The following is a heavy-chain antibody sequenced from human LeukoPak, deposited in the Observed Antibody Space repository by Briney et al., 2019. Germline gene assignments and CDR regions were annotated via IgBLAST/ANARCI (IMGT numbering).Heavy chain of an antibody. J-gene: IGHJ6*03. V-gene: IGHV3-48*01. CDR1: GFTFSSYA. CDR2: ISGGSSTM. Sequence: GGSLRLSCAASGFTFSSYAMSWVRQAPGKGLEWVSYISGGSSTMYYADSVKGRFTISRDNAKNSLYLQMDSLRAEDTAVYYCARDRGQTGYYWSYYYYMDVWGIGTTVTVSS. D-gene: IGHD3-9*01. CDR3: ARDRGQTGYYWSYYYYMDV.